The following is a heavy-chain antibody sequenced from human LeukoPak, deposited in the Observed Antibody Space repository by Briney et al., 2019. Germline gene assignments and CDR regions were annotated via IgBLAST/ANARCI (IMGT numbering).Heavy chain of an antibody. CDR1: GGSISSSSYY. D-gene: IGHD5-12*01. V-gene: IGHV4-39*07. CDR2: IYYSGST. CDR3: ARRGTRTRLRQPLPRSYNWFDP. Sequence: SETLSLTCTVSGGSISSSSYYWGWIRQPPGKGLEWIGSIYYSGSTYYNPSLKSRVTISVDTSKNQFSLKLSSVTAADTAVYYCARRGTRTRLRQPLPRSYNWFDPWGQGTLVTVSS. J-gene: IGHJ5*02.